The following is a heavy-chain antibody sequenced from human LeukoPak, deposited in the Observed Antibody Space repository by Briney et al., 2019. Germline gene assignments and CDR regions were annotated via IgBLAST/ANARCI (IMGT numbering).Heavy chain of an antibody. CDR1: GYTFTSYD. D-gene: IGHD6-13*01. CDR3: ARGPLLSTSWYSVDP. J-gene: IGHJ5*02. V-gene: IGHV1-8*01. CDR2: MNPNSGNT. Sequence: GASVKVSCKASGYTFTSYDINWVRQATGQGLEWMGWMNPNSGNTGYAQKFQGRVTMTRDTSTSTVYMELSSLRSEDTAVYYCARGPLLSTSWYSVDPWGQGTLVTVSS.